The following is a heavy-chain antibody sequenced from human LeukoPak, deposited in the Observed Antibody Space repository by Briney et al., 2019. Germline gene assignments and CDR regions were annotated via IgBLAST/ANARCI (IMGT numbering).Heavy chain of an antibody. CDR2: INSDGSGT. CDR1: GFTFSSYW. V-gene: IGHV3-74*01. Sequence: GGSLRLSCAASGFTFSSYWMHWVRQAPGKGLVRVSRINSDGSGTSYADSVKGRFTISRDNAKNTLYLQMNSLRAEDTAVYYCARDQNYYGSGSYAPHYYHGMDVWGKGTTVTVSS. D-gene: IGHD3-10*01. CDR3: ARDQNYYGSGSYAPHYYHGMDV. J-gene: IGHJ6*04.